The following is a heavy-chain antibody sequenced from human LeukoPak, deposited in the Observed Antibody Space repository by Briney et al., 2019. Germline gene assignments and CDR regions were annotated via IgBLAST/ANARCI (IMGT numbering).Heavy chain of an antibody. CDR2: IFYRGST. Sequence: SETLSLTCTVSDGSINTPNYYWGWIRQPPGKGLEWIGNIFYRGSTYYGPSLKSRVTISLDTSKNQFSLNLNSVTAADTAVYYCARLLPSSERLNWFDPWGQGTLVTVSS. D-gene: IGHD3-22*01. V-gene: IGHV4-39*07. J-gene: IGHJ5*02. CDR3: ARLLPSSERLNWFDP. CDR1: DGSINTPNYY.